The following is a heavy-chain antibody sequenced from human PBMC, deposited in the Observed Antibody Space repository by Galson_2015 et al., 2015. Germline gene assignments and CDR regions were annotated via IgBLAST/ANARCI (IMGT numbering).Heavy chain of an antibody. D-gene: IGHD1-26*01. CDR2: IWYDGSNK. V-gene: IGHV3-33*01. CDR1: GFTFSSYG. CDR3: ARDDGRSRYCGSNSCFGGDFEF. Sequence: SLRLSCAASGFTFSSYGMHWVRQAPGKGLEWVAVIWYDGSNKEYGDSVKGRFTISRDIAKSTLYLQMNSLRVEDTAVYYCARDDGRSRYCGSNSCFGGDFEFWGQGTMVTVAS. J-gene: IGHJ3*01.